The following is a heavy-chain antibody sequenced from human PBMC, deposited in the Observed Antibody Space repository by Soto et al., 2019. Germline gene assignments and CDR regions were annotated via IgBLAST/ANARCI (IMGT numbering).Heavy chain of an antibody. J-gene: IGHJ6*02. Sequence: GGSLRLSCAASGFTFDDYAMHWVRQAPGKGLEWVSLISWDGGSTYYADSVKGRFTISRDNSKNSLYLQMNSLRAEDTALYYCAKDPGEYCSSTSCRGGYYYYGMDVWGQGTTVTVYS. CDR3: AKDPGEYCSSTSCRGGYYYYGMDV. D-gene: IGHD2-2*01. CDR2: ISWDGGST. CDR1: GFTFDDYA. V-gene: IGHV3-43D*04.